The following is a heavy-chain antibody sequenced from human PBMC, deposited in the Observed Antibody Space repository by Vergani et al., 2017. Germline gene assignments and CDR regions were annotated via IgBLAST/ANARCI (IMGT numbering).Heavy chain of an antibody. V-gene: IGHV1-18*04. CDR1: GYTFTSYG. CDR3: AGDGAYCGGDCTHVDAFDI. CDR2: ISAYNGNT. D-gene: IGHD2-21*01. Sequence: QVQLVQSGAEVKKPGASVKVSCKASGYTFTSYGISWVRQAPGQGLEWMGWISAYNGNTNYAQKLQGRVTMTTDTSTSTAYMELRSLRSDDTAVYYCAGDGAYCGGDCTHVDAFDIWGQGTMVTVSS. J-gene: IGHJ3*02.